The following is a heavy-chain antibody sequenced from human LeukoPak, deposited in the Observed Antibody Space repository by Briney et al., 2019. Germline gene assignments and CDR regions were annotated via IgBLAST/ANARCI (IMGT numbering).Heavy chain of an antibody. D-gene: IGHD3-10*01. V-gene: IGHV3-9*01. CDR1: GFTFDDYA. J-gene: IGHJ3*02. CDR3: AKGVRITMVRGAFDI. CDR2: ISWNSGSI. Sequence: GGSLRLSCAASGFTFDDYATHWVRQAPGKGLEWVSGISWNSGSIGYADSVKGRFTISRDNAKNSLYLQMNSLRAEDTALYYCAKGVRITMVRGAFDIWGQGTMVTVSS.